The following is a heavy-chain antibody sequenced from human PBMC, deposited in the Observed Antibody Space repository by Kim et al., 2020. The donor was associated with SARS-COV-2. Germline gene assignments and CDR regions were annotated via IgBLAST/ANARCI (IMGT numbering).Heavy chain of an antibody. CDR2: IRHDASEK. V-gene: IGHV3-7*03. D-gene: IGHD6-13*01. Sequence: GGSLRLSCTASGFTFNTYWITWVRQAPGKGLEWVANIRHDASEKYYVDAVKGRFTISRDNAKNSVYLQMNTLSAEATAIYYCARSSSRGQYHGMEVWGQGTTLTVS. CDR3: ARSSSRGQYHGMEV. CDR1: GFTFNTYW. J-gene: IGHJ6*02.